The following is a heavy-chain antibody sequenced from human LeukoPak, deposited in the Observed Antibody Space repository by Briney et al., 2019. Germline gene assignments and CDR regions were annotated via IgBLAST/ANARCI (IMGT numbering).Heavy chain of an antibody. D-gene: IGHD4-17*01. CDR3: ARDPRLRLKRSGWFDP. Sequence: PGGSLRLSCAASGFVFSDYYMSWIRPAPGKGLEWVSYISSSGSPIYYAESVKGRFTISRDNAKNSLYLQMNSLRTEDTAVYYCARDPRLRLKRSGWFDPWGQGTLVTVSS. CDR1: GFVFSDYY. J-gene: IGHJ5*02. CDR2: ISSSGSPI. V-gene: IGHV3-11*04.